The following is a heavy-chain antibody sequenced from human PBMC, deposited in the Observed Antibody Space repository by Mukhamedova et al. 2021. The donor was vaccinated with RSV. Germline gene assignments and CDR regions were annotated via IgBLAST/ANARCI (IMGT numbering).Heavy chain of an antibody. V-gene: IGHV3-73*01. D-gene: IGHD1-14*01. Sequence: GRGRFTVSRDDSKNTAYLQMHSLKTEDTAVYYCTRLPTGTPLEYAFDIWGQGTMVTVSS. J-gene: IGHJ3*02. CDR3: TRLPTGTPLEYAFDI.